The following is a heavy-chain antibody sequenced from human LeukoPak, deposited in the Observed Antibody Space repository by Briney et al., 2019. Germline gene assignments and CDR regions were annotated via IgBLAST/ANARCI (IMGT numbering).Heavy chain of an antibody. J-gene: IGHJ4*02. Sequence: ASVKVYCKASGYTFTSYGISWVRQAPGQGLEWMGWISAYNGNTNYAQKLQGRVTMTTDTSTSTAYMELRSLRSDDTAVYYCARDLRIYCSSTSCYTSHYWGQGTLVTVSS. CDR3: ARDLRIYCSSTSCYTSHY. D-gene: IGHD2-2*02. V-gene: IGHV1-18*01. CDR2: ISAYNGNT. CDR1: GYTFTSYG.